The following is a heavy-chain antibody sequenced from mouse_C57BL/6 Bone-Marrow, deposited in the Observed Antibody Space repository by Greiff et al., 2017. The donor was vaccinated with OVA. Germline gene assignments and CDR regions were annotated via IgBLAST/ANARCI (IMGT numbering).Heavy chain of an antibody. CDR3: ARHDYSNSRYCDV. CDR2: IFPGSGST. V-gene: IGHV1-75*01. J-gene: IGHJ1*03. Sequence: VQLQQSGPELVKPGASVKISCKASGYTFTDYYINWVKQRPGQGLEWIGWIFPGSGSTYYNEKFKGKATLTVDKSSSTAYMLLSSLTSEDSAVYVCARHDYSNSRYCDVWGTGTTVTVSS. D-gene: IGHD2-5*01. CDR1: GYTFTDYY.